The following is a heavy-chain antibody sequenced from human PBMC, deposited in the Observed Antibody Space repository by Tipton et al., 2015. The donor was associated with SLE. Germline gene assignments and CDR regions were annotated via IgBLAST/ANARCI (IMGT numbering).Heavy chain of an antibody. CDR3: AKGGASGCLDN. Sequence: SLRLSCTASGFSFGDYMMHWVRQVPGKGLEWVSLMSWDGDKTYYADSVKGRFTISRDNSNNSLYLQLHSLTTEDTALYYCAKGGASGCLDNWGQGTLVTVSS. D-gene: IGHD6-19*01. V-gene: IGHV3-43*01. CDR1: GFSFGDYM. CDR2: MSWDGDKT. J-gene: IGHJ4*02.